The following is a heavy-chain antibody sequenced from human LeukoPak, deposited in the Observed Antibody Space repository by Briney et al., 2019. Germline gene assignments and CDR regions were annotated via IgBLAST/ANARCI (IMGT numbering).Heavy chain of an antibody. CDR1: GYTSTNYY. J-gene: IGHJ4*02. D-gene: IGHD3-22*01. Sequence: ASVKVSCKASGYTSTNYYMHWVRQAPGQGLEWMGWINPNSGGTNYAQKFQGRVTMTRDTSISTAYMELSRLRSDDTAVYYCANFGKATYYYDSSGYYMDYWGQGTLVTVSS. V-gene: IGHV1-2*02. CDR3: ANFGKATYYYDSSGYYMDY. CDR2: INPNSGGT.